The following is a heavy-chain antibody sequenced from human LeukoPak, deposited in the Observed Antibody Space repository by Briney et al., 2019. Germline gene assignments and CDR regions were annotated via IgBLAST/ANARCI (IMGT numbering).Heavy chain of an antibody. J-gene: IGHJ4*02. CDR2: IYYSGST. V-gene: IGHV4-59*01. CDR1: GGSISSYY. CDR3: ARWRQTYEGRDWYYVFDY. Sequence: SETLSLTCTVSGGSISSYYWSWIRQPPGKGLEWIGYIYYSGSTNYNPSLKSRVTISVDTSKNQFSLKLSSVTAADTAVYYCARWRQTYEGRDWYYVFDYWGQGTLVTVSS. D-gene: IGHD1-7*01.